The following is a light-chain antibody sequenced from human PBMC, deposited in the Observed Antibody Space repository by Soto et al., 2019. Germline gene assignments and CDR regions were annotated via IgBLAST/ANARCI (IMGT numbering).Light chain of an antibody. J-gene: IGKJ1*01. V-gene: IGKV3-20*01. CDR3: PQYGGSPRT. Sequence: EIVLTQSPGTLSLSPGERATLSCSASQSVSSSYLAWYQQKPGQAPRRLIYGASSRATGIPDRVSGSGSGTDFTLTISRLETEDFAVYYCPQYGGSPRTLGQGTKVEIK. CDR2: GAS. CDR1: QSVSSSY.